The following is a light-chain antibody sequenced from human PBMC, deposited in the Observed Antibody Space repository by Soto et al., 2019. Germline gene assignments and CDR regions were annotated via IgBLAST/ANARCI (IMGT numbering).Light chain of an antibody. J-gene: IGLJ1*01. CDR2: EGS. CDR1: SSDVGSYNL. V-gene: IGLV2-23*01. Sequence: QSVLTQPASASGSPGQSITISCTGSSSDVGSYNLVSWYQQHPGKAPKLMIYEGSKRPSGVSNRFSGSKSGNTASLTISGLQAEDEADYYCCSYAGGGSYVFGPGTKVTVL. CDR3: CSYAGGGSYV.